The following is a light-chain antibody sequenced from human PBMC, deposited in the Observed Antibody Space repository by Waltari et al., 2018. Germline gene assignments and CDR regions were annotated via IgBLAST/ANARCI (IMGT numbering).Light chain of an antibody. CDR2: GAS. CDR3: QQYNNWPPWT. J-gene: IGKJ1*01. Sequence: ATLSCRASQNINSNLAWYQQQPGQTPRLLIYGASTRAIGIPARFSGSGSGTEFTLTISSLQSEDFALYYCQQYNNWPPWTFGQGTKVEIK. V-gene: IGKV3D-15*01. CDR1: QNINSN.